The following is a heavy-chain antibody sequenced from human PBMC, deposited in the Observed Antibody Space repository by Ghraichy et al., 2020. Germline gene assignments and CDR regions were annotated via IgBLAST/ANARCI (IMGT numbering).Heavy chain of an antibody. Sequence: GGPLRLSCAASGFTFSSYSMNWVRQAPGKGLEWVSYISSSSSTIYYADSVKGRFTISRDNAKNSLFLQMNSLRDEDTAVYYCAKEGGSYYGMDVWGQGTTVTVSS. V-gene: IGHV3-48*02. CDR3: AKEGGSYYGMDV. J-gene: IGHJ6*02. D-gene: IGHD3-16*01. CDR2: ISSSSSTI. CDR1: GFTFSSYS.